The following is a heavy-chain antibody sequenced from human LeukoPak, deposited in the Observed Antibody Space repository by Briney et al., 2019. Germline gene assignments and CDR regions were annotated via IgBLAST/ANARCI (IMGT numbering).Heavy chain of an antibody. CDR1: GGSFSGYY. J-gene: IGHJ5*02. CDR2: INHSGST. D-gene: IGHD3-3*01. V-gene: IGHV4-34*01. Sequence: PSETLSVTXAVYGGSFSGYYWSWIRQPPGKGLEWIGEINHSGSTNYNPSLKSRVTISVDTSKNQFSLKLSSVTAADTAVYYCATLYDFWSGYPVNWFDPWGQGTLVTVSS. CDR3: ATLYDFWSGYPVNWFDP.